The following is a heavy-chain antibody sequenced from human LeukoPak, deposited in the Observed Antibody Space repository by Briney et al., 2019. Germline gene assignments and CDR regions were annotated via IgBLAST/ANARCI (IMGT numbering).Heavy chain of an antibody. Sequence: PGGSLRLSCAASGFTFSSYGMHWVRQAPGKGLEWVAFIRYDGSNKYYADSVKGRFTISRDNSKNTLYLQMNSLRAEDTAVYYCAKDRVVGMATIQYNWFDPWGQGTLATVSS. CDR3: AKDRVVGMATIQYNWFDP. CDR2: IRYDGSNK. J-gene: IGHJ5*02. V-gene: IGHV3-30*02. CDR1: GFTFSSYG. D-gene: IGHD5-24*01.